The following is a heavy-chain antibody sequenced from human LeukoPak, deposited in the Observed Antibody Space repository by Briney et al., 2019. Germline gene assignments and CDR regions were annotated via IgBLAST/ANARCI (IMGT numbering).Heavy chain of an antibody. CDR2: IRYDGSNK. J-gene: IGHJ4*02. CDR3: ARDGLAVTTFEYFFDY. D-gene: IGHD4-11*01. V-gene: IGHV3-30*02. Sequence: GGSLRLSCAASGFTFSRYGMHWVRQAPGKGLEWVAFIRYDGSNKYYTDSVKGRFTISRDNSENTLYLQMNSLRVEDTAVYYCARDGLAVTTFEYFFDYWGQGTLVTVS. CDR1: GFTFSRYG.